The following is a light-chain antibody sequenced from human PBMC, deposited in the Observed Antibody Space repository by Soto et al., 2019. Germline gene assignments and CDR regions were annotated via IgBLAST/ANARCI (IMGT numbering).Light chain of an antibody. V-gene: IGKV3-20*01. CDR3: QQYGSSPPT. Sequence: EIVLTQSPGTLSLSPGEGATLSCRASQSVSSTFLAWYQQKPGQAPRLLIYGTSSRATGIPDSFSGSGSGTDFTLTISRLEPEDFAVYYCQQYGSSPPTFGQGTKVEIK. CDR2: GTS. J-gene: IGKJ1*01. CDR1: QSVSSTF.